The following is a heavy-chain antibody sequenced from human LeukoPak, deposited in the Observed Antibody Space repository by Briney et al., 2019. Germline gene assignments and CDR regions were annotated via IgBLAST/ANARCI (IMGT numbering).Heavy chain of an antibody. J-gene: IGHJ3*01. CDR3: GRDPNGDYVGAFDF. CDR1: GFTFSNYA. Sequence: GGSLRLSCEAPGFTFSNYAMTWVRLAPGKGLEWVSSIRGGGGGTTYADSVKGRFTMSRDNSKNTLYLQMNSLRAEDTAVYYCGRDPNGDYVGAFDFWGQGTLVTVSS. CDR2: IRGGGGGT. D-gene: IGHD4-17*01. V-gene: IGHV3-23*01.